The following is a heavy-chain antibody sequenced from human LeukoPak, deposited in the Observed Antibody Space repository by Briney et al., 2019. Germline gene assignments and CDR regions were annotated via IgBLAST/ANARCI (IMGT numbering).Heavy chain of an antibody. Sequence: GGSLRLSCAASGFTFSSYGMHWVRQAPGKGLEWVAVIWYDGSSKYYADSVKGRFTISRDNSKNTLYLQMNSLRAEDTAVYYCAKGSVTTFGAADYWGQGTLVTVSS. CDR1: GFTFSSYG. CDR3: AKGSVTTFGAADY. D-gene: IGHD4-17*01. CDR2: IWYDGSSK. V-gene: IGHV3-33*06. J-gene: IGHJ4*02.